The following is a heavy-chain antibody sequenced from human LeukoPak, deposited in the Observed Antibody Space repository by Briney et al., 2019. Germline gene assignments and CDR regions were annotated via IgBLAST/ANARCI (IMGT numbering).Heavy chain of an antibody. CDR1: GGSFSGYY. J-gene: IGHJ4*02. CDR2: INHSGST. V-gene: IGHV4-34*01. Sequence: PSETLSLTCAVYGGSFSGYYWSWIRQPPGKGLEWIGEINHSGSTNYNPSLKSRVTISVDTSKNQFSLKLSSVTAADTAVYYCARVAFYDYVWGSYRPFVYWGQGTLVTVSS. D-gene: IGHD3-16*02. CDR3: ARVAFYDYVWGSYRPFVY.